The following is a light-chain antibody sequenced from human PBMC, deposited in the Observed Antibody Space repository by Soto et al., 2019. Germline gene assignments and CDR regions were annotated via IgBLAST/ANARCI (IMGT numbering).Light chain of an antibody. CDR3: ASYTSSTTYV. V-gene: IGLV2-14*01. Sequence: QSVLTQPASVSGSPGQSITISCPGTSSDVGGYNYVSWYQQHPGKAPKLVISDVSNRPSGISNRFSGSKSGNTASLTISGLQAEDEGDYYCASYTSSTTYVFGTGTKVTVL. CDR2: DVS. CDR1: SSDVGGYNY. J-gene: IGLJ1*01.